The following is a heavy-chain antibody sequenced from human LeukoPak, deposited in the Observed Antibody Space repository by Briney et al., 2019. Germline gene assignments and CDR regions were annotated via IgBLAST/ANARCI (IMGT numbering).Heavy chain of an antibody. J-gene: IGHJ3*02. D-gene: IGHD5-12*01. V-gene: IGHV1-2*02. CDR3: ARDQGIVATIVAFDI. Sequence: ASVKVSCKASGYTFTSYDINWVRQATGQGLEWMGWINPNSGGTNYAQKFQGRVTMTRDTSISTAYMELSRLRSDDTAVYYCARDQGIVATIVAFDIWGQGTMVTVSS. CDR1: GYTFTSYD. CDR2: INPNSGGT.